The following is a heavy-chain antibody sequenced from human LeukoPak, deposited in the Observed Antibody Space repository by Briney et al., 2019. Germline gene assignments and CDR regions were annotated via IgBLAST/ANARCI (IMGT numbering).Heavy chain of an antibody. Sequence: ASVKVSCKASGYTFTSYDINWVRQATGQGLEWMGWMNPNSGNTGYAQRFQGRVTMTRNTSISTAYMELSSLRSEDTAVYYCARGPLKRQQLVRRTSYYMDVWGKGTTVTVSS. CDR3: ARGPLKRQQLVRRTSYYMDV. CDR1: GYTFTSYD. J-gene: IGHJ6*03. CDR2: MNPNSGNT. V-gene: IGHV1-8*01. D-gene: IGHD6-13*01.